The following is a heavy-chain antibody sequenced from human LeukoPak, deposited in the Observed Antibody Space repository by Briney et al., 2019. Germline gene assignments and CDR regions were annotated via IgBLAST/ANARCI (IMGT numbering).Heavy chain of an antibody. CDR1: GYTFINFP. CDR2: IYPNNSTR. J-gene: IGHJ4*02. V-gene: IGHV1-8*01. Sequence: GASVKVSCKASGYTFINFPLSWVRQAPGRGPEWVGWIYPNNSTRGYAKNFQGRVVLTRDTSISTAYMELRSLKSDDTAVYYCARGKVLFDYWGQGTLVAVS. CDR3: ARGKVLFDY.